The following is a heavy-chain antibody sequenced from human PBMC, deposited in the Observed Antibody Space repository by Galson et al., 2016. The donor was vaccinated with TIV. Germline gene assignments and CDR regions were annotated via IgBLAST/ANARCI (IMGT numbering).Heavy chain of an antibody. CDR2: IKSKPDGGTP. CDR1: TFSFSYAW. J-gene: IGHJ6*02. D-gene: IGHD6-19*01. Sequence: SLRLSCAASTFSFSYAWMTWVRQAPGKGLEWVGRIKSKPDGGTPDYAAPVKGRFAISRDDSRNTLYLQMNSLKTEDTAVYYCVAIHGLGPYYSYDMDVWGRGTTVTVSS. V-gene: IGHV3-15*01. CDR3: VAIHGLGPYYSYDMDV.